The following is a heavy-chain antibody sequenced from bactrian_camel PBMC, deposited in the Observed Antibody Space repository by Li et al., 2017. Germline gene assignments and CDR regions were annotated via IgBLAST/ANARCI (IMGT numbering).Heavy chain of an antibody. J-gene: IGHJ4*01. D-gene: IGHD6*01. CDR3: AAWAFSVCTVATGLSMNQW. Sequence: HVQLVESGGGSVQPGGSLTLSCAVHGAIDSAACVGWARQALGKEREGVAVIWPGGRSIGFADSVKGRFTISRDYAKNTLYLQMKSLKPEDTAMYYCAAWAFSVCTVATGLSMNQWWGQGTQVTVS. V-gene: IGHV3S54*01. CDR2: IWPGGRSI. CDR1: GAIDSAAC.